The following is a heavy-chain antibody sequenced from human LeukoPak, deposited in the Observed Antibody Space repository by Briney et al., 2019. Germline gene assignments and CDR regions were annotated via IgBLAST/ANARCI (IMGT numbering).Heavy chain of an antibody. CDR1: GYTFTDYH. D-gene: IGHD6-6*01. Sequence: ASVTVSCKASGYTFTDYHMHWVRQAPGQGLEWMGWINPKNGGTNHAQKFQGRVSMTRDTSVTTAYMELSSLRIDDTAVYYCARVGDPSSSSVWFDPWGRGTLVTVSS. CDR2: INPKNGGT. J-gene: IGHJ5*02. CDR3: ARVGDPSSSSVWFDP. V-gene: IGHV1-2*02.